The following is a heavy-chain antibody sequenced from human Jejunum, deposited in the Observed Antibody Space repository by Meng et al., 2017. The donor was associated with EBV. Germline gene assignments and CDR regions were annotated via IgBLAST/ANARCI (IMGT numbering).Heavy chain of an antibody. D-gene: IGHD3-22*01. V-gene: IGHV4-4*02. CDR1: GGSISDNDW. Sequence: QVQVQESGHRLENPSGTLSLPCVVSGGSISDNDWWSWVRQPPGKGLEWLGEIYHGGGTNYNPSLESRVTISVDKSKNQFSLKLNSVTVADTAVYYCAGNGYYALEYWGPGILVTVSS. CDR3: AGNGYYALEY. J-gene: IGHJ4*02. CDR2: IYHGGGT.